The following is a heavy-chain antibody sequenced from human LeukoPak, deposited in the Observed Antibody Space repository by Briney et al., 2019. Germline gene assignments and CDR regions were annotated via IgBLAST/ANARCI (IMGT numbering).Heavy chain of an antibody. V-gene: IGHV3-21*01. D-gene: IGHD1-26*01. J-gene: IGHJ4*02. CDR1: GFTFSSYS. Sequence: GGSLRLSCAASGFTFSSYSMNWVRQVPGKGLEWVSYISGTSSYIFYTDSVKGRFTISRDNAKNSFYLQMNSLRAEDTAVYYCAREPYSGSSLGFDYWGQGTLVTVSS. CDR3: AREPYSGSSLGFDY. CDR2: ISGTSSYI.